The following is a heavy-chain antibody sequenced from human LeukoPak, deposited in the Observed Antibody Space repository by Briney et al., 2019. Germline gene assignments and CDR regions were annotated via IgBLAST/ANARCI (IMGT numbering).Heavy chain of an antibody. V-gene: IGHV3-23*01. D-gene: IGHD3-10*01. Sequence: GGSLRLSCAASGFTFSSYVMSWVRQAPGKGPEWVSASRGSDGNTYHADSVKGRFTISRDNSKNTLYLQMNSLRPDDTAVYYCAKDYSKTSYYGSGTYYRPNWFDPWGQGTLVTVSS. CDR2: SRGSDGNT. J-gene: IGHJ5*02. CDR3: AKDYSKTSYYGSGTYYRPNWFDP. CDR1: GFTFSSYV.